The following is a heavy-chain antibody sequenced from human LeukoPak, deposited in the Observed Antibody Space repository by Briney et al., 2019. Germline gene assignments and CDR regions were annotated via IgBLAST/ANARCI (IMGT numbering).Heavy chain of an antibody. V-gene: IGHV1-2*02. J-gene: IGHJ5*02. CDR3: ASLLREMATIIDA. CDR2: VNPNSGGT. CDR1: GYTFTGYY. D-gene: IGHD5-24*01. Sequence: ASVKVSCKASGYTFTGYYMHWVRQAPGQGREWMGWVNPNSGGTNYAQKFQGRVTMTRDTSISTAYMELSRLRSDDTAVYYCASLLREMATIIDAWGQGTLVTVSS.